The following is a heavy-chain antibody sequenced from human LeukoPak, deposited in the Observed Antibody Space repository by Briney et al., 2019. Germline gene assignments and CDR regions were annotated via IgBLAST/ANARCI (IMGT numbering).Heavy chain of an antibody. J-gene: IGHJ4*02. CDR3: ARDRPAVAGFY. V-gene: IGHV3-21*01. CDR2: ISSSSSYI. Sequence: GGSLRLSCAASGFTFSSYAMSWVRQAPGKGLEWVSSISSSSSYIYYADSVKGRFTISRDNAKNSLYLQMNSLRAEDTAVYYCARDRPAVAGFYWGQGTLVTVSS. CDR1: GFTFSSYA. D-gene: IGHD6-19*01.